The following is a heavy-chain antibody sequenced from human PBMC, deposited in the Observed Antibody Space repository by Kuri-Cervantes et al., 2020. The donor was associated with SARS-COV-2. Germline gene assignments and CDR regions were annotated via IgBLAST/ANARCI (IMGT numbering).Heavy chain of an antibody. V-gene: IGHV3-66*01. CDR3: ARDMTPLENFDY. CDR2: IYSGGST. Sequence: GESLKISCAASGFTVSSNYMSWVRQAPGKGLEWVSVIYSGGSTYYADSVKGRFTISRDNAKNSLYLQMNSLRAEDTAVYYCARDMTPLENFDYWGQGTLVTVSS. J-gene: IGHJ4*02. D-gene: IGHD2-15*01. CDR1: GFTVSSNY.